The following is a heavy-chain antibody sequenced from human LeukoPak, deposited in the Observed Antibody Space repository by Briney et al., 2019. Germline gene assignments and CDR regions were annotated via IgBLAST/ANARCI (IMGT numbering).Heavy chain of an antibody. CDR2: ISAYNGNT. J-gene: IGHJ4*02. Sequence: GASVKVSCKASGYTFTGYYMHWVRQAPGQGLEWMGWISAYNGNTNYAQKLQGRVTMTTDTSTSTAYMELRSLRSDDTAVYYCARDPFDSSGYKPDYWGQGTLVTASS. V-gene: IGHV1-18*04. D-gene: IGHD3-22*01. CDR1: GYTFTGYY. CDR3: ARDPFDSSGYKPDY.